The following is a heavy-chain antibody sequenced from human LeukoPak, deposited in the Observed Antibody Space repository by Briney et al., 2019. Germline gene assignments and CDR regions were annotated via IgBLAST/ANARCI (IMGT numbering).Heavy chain of an antibody. CDR3: ARLHSFCNLDY. J-gene: IGHJ4*02. CDR1: GYSFTSYR. CDR2: IYPGDSDT. V-gene: IGHV5-51*01. Sequence: GESLQISCKGSGYSFTSYRIGWVRQMPGKGLEWMGIIYPGDSDTRYRPSFQGQVTISADKSVSSAYLQWSSLKASDTAMYYCARLHSFCNLDYWGQGTLVTVSS. D-gene: IGHD2/OR15-2a*01.